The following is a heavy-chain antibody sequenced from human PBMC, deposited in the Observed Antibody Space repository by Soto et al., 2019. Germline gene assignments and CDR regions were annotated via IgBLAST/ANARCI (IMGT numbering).Heavy chain of an antibody. D-gene: IGHD3-10*01. J-gene: IGHJ6*02. CDR3: AREGTMVRGVTYYGMDV. CDR1: GGSISSSSYY. CDR2: IYYSGRT. Sequence: SETLSLTCTVSGGSISSSSYYWGWIRQPPGKELEWIGIIYYSGRTHYNPSLKSRVTISVDTSKNHFSLKLSSVTAADTAVYYCAREGTMVRGVTYYGMDVWGQGTTVT. V-gene: IGHV4-39*02.